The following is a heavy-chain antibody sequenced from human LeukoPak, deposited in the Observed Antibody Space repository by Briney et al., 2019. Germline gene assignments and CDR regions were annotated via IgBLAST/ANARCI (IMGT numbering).Heavy chain of an antibody. CDR2: ISKDGTYE. J-gene: IGHJ4*02. Sequence: GGSLRLSCAASGITFSIFTMHWVRQAPGKGLGWVAAISKDGTYEHYADSVKGRLTISRDNSKGTLFLQMNSLRAEDTAVYYCARNDLGTYYFDYWGQGTLVTASS. D-gene: IGHD1-1*01. V-gene: IGHV3-30*01. CDR1: GITFSIFT. CDR3: ARNDLGTYYFDY.